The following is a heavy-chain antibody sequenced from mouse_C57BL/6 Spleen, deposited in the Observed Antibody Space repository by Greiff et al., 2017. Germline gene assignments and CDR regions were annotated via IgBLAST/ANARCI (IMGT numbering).Heavy chain of an antibody. V-gene: IGHV7-3*01. D-gene: IGHD2-3*01. J-gene: IGHJ4*01. CDR3: ARSPFYYGYYPYAMDY. CDR2: IRNKANGYTT. Sequence: EVKLVESGGGLVQPGGSLSLSCAASGFTFTDYYMSWVRQPPGKALEWLGFIRNKANGYTTEYSASVKGRFTISRDNSQSILYLQMNALIAEDSATYYCARSPFYYGYYPYAMDYWGQGTSVTVSS. CDR1: GFTFTDYY.